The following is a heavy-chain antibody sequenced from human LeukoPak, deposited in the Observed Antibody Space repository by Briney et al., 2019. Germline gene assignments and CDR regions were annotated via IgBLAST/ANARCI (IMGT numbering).Heavy chain of an antibody. J-gene: IGHJ6*02. CDR1: GFTFSSNY. CDR2: IYSDGST. Sequence: PGGSLRLSCAASGFTFSSNYMNWVRQAPGKGLEWVSVIYSDGSTFYADSVKGRFTISRHNSKNTLYLQMNSLRAEDTAVFYCARLDTYYYYGMYVWGQGTTVTGSS. V-gene: IGHV3-53*04. CDR3: ARLDTYYYYGMYV. D-gene: IGHD5-18*01.